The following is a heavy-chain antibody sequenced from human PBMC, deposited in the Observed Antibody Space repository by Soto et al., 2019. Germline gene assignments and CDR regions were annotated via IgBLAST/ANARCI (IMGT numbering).Heavy chain of an antibody. CDR3: AKRYSGYDDAFDI. V-gene: IGHV4-30-4*01. CDR2: IYYTGNT. Sequence: SETLSLTCTVSGASIGSADYYWSWIRQPPGKGLEWIGYIYYTGNTYYNPSLKSRVSISVDTSKNHFSLRLSSVTAADTAVYYCAKRYSGYDDAFDIWGQGTMVT. J-gene: IGHJ3*02. CDR1: GASIGSADYY. D-gene: IGHD5-12*01.